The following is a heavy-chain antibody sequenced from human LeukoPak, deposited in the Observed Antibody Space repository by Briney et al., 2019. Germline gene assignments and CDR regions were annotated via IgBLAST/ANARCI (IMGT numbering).Heavy chain of an antibody. CDR2: FDPEDGET. D-gene: IGHD4-23*01. Sequence: ASVKVSCKVSGYTLTELSMHWVRQAPGKGLEWRGGFDPEDGETIYAQKFQGRVTMTEDTSTDTAYMELSSLRPEDTAVYYCATTPERPTTVVTVNWFDPWGQGTLVTVSS. V-gene: IGHV1-24*01. CDR1: GYTLTELS. J-gene: IGHJ5*02. CDR3: ATTPERPTTVVTVNWFDP.